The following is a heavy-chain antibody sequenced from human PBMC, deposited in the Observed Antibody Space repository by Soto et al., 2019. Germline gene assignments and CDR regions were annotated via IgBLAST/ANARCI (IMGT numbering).Heavy chain of an antibody. V-gene: IGHV5-51*01. D-gene: IGHD2-15*01. CDR1: GYSFTSYW. CDR3: ARLRCSGGICYGHNYYGMDV. Sequence: PGESLKISCKGSGYSFTSYWIGWVRQMPGKGLECMGIIYPGDSDTRYSPSFQGQVTISTDKSISTAYLQWSSLKASDTAMYYCARLRCSGGICYGHNYYGMDVWGQGTTVTVSS. CDR2: IYPGDSDT. J-gene: IGHJ6*02.